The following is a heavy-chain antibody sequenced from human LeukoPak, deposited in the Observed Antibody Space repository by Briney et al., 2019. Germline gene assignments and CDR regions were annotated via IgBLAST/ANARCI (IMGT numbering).Heavy chain of an antibody. Sequence: SVKVSCKASGGTFSSYAISWVRQAPGQGLEWMGGIIPIFGTANYAQKFQGRVTITADKSTSTAYMELSSLRSEDTAVYYCAMGPQLMITFGGQTMDVWGKGTTVTVSS. J-gene: IGHJ6*04. CDR3: AMGPQLMITFGGQTMDV. CDR1: GGTFSSYA. CDR2: IIPIFGTA. V-gene: IGHV1-69*06. D-gene: IGHD3-16*01.